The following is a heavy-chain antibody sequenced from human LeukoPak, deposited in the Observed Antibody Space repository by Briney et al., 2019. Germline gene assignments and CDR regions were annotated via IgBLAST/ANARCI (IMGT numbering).Heavy chain of an antibody. CDR3: ARWGGSLNAFGM. D-gene: IGHD2-15*01. CDR2: THYSGSI. V-gene: IGHV4-59*02. J-gene: IGHJ3*02. CDR1: GASVNDYY. Sequence: SETLSLTCSVSGASVNDYYWNWIRQPPGKGLEWIGYTHYSGSINYNPSLKSRVTTSVDPSKNQFSLKLNSVTAADTAVYFCARWGGSLNAFGMWGQGTMVTVSS.